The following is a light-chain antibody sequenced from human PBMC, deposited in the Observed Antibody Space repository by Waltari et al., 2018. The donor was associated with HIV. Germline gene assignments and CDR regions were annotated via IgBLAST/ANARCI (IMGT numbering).Light chain of an antibody. J-gene: IGLJ3*02. CDR3: QTWGTGIRV. Sequence: QLVLTQSPSASASLGASVKLTCTLSSGPSSYDIAWHQQQPEKGPRYLMKLTSDGSHSKGDGIPDRFSGSSSGAERYLTISSLQSEDEADYYCQTWGTGIRVFGGGTKLTVL. CDR2: LTSDGSH. V-gene: IGLV4-69*01. CDR1: SGPSSYD.